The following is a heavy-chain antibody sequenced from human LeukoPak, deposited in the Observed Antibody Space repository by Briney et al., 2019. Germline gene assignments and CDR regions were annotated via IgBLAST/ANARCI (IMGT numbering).Heavy chain of an antibody. CDR1: GFTFSSYA. J-gene: IGHJ5*02. CDR2: ISGSGGST. Sequence: PGGSLRLSCAASGFTFSSYAVSWVRQAPGKGLEWVSAISGSGGSTYYADSVKGRFTISRDNSKNTLYLQMNSLSAEDTAVYYCAKAGDPTRPGIAESWGQGTLVTVSS. D-gene: IGHD6-13*01. CDR3: AKAGDPTRPGIAES. V-gene: IGHV3-23*01.